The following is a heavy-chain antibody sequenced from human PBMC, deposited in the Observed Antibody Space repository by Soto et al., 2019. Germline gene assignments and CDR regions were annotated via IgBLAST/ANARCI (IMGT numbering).Heavy chain of an antibody. CDR3: ARGTRPDTRFGESIFDY. D-gene: IGHD3-10*01. J-gene: IGHJ4*02. CDR1: GPSFGRGPYY. Sequence: QVQLQESGPGLVKPSQTLSLTCTVFGPSFGRGPYYWHWIGQHPGKGLEWIGWLSHSGGTYYNPSLRSRMTISVATSKDQFSLKLSSVTAADTAVYYCARGTRPDTRFGESIFDYWGQGTLVTVSS. V-gene: IGHV4-31*03. CDR2: LSHSGGT.